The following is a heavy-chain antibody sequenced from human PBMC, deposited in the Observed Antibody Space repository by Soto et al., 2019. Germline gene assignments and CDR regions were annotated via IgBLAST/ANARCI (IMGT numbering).Heavy chain of an antibody. CDR3: VGTGTTGDY. J-gene: IGHJ4*02. CDR1: GASVRSGDYY. V-gene: IGHV4-30-4*01. D-gene: IGHD4-17*01. Sequence: PSETRSLTCSVSGASVRSGDYYWSCIRQAPGKGLEWIGYIYNSGGSYYNPSLKGRLTISIDTSKNQFSLKLNSVTAADTAIYYCVGTGTTGDYWGRGTLVTVSS. CDR2: IYNSGGS.